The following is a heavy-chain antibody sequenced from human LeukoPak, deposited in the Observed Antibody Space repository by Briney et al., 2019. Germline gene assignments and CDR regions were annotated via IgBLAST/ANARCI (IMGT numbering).Heavy chain of an antibody. CDR3: ARERDDYGSYWYFDL. J-gene: IGHJ2*01. D-gene: IGHD4-17*01. CDR1: GFTFSSYS. Sequence: PGGSLRLSCAASGFTFSSYSMNWVRQAPGKGLEWASSISSSSSYIYYADSVKGRFTISRDNAKNSLYLQMNSLRAEDTAVYYCARERDDYGSYWYFDLWGRGTLVTVSS. V-gene: IGHV3-21*01. CDR2: ISSSSSYI.